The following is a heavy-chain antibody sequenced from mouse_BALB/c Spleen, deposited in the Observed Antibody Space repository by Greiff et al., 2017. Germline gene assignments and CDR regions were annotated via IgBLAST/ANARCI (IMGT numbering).Heavy chain of an antibody. D-gene: IGHD1-1*01. V-gene: IGHV1-4*01. CDR2: INPSSGYT. CDR1: GYTFTSYT. Sequence: VQLQQSGAELARPGASVKMSCKASGYTFTSYTMHWVKQRPGQGLEWIGYINPSSGYTNYNQKFKDKATLTADKSSSTAYMQLSSLTSEDSAVYNCARWNYGAMDYWGQGTSVTVSA. J-gene: IGHJ4*01. CDR3: ARWNYGAMDY.